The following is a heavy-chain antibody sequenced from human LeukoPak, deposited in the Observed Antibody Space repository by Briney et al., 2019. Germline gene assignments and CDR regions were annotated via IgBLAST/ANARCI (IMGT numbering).Heavy chain of an antibody. CDR3: ARDRCSSTSCPWGWFDP. Sequence: ASVKVSCKASGGTFSSYDISWVRQAPGQGLEWMGGIIPIFGTANYAQKFQGRVTITADESTSTAYMELSSLRSEDTAVYYCARDRCSSTSCPWGWFDPWGQGTLVTVSS. CDR2: IIPIFGTA. V-gene: IGHV1-69*13. CDR1: GGTFSSYD. J-gene: IGHJ5*02. D-gene: IGHD2-2*01.